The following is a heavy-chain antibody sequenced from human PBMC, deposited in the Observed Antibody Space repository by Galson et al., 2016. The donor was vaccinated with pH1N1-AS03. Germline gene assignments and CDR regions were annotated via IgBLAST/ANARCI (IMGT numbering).Heavy chain of an antibody. J-gene: IGHJ4*02. CDR3: TRIRGDTAVAGAAWLH. D-gene: IGHD6-19*01. CDR1: GYRFNIYD. V-gene: IGHV1-3*04. CDR2: IHTGNGNT. Sequence: SCKASGYRFNIYDMHWVRQAPGQRPEWMGWIHTGNGNTKYSQKFQGRITITRDTSASTAYMELSSLKFEYTAVYYCTRIRGDTAVAGAAWLHWGQGTLVTVSS.